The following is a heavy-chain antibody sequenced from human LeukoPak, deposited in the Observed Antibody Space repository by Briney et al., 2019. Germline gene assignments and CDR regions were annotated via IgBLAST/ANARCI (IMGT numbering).Heavy chain of an antibody. D-gene: IGHD3-16*01. CDR1: GYTFTNYG. CDR3: AREGLGELSLDC. Sequence: ASVKVSCKASGYTFTNYGITWVRQAPGQGLEWMGWISTDNGDTTYAQKFQGRVTMTTDTSTGTAYMELGSLRSDDTAVYYCAREGLGELSLDCWGQGTLVTVSS. CDR2: ISTDNGDT. J-gene: IGHJ4*02. V-gene: IGHV1-18*01.